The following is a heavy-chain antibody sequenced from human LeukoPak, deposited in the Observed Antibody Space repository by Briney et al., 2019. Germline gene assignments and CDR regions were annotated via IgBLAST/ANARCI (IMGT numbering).Heavy chain of an antibody. Sequence: GGSLRLSCAASGFTVSSNFMSWVRQAPGKGLEWVSYISSSGSTIYYADSVKGRFTISRDNAKNSLYLQMNSLRAEDTAVYYCAELGITMIGGVWGKGTTVTISS. V-gene: IGHV3-48*04. CDR2: ISSSGSTI. CDR3: AELGITMIGGV. J-gene: IGHJ6*04. CDR1: GFTVSSNF. D-gene: IGHD3-10*02.